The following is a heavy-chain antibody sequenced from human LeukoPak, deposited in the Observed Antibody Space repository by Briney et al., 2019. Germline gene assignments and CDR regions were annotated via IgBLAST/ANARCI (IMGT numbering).Heavy chain of an antibody. CDR2: IYHSGST. CDR1: GGSISSGGYS. CDR3: ARDHGYGGYYFDY. J-gene: IGHJ4*02. D-gene: IGHD3-16*01. Sequence: SETLSLTCAVSGGSISSGGYSWSWTRQPPGKGLEWIGYIYHSGSTYYNPSLKSRVTISVDRSKNQFSLKLSSVTAADTAVYYCARDHGYGGYYFDYWGQGTLVTVSS. V-gene: IGHV4-30-2*01.